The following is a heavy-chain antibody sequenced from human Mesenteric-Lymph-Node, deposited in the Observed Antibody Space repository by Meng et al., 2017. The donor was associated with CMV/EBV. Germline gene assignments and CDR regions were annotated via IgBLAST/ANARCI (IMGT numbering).Heavy chain of an antibody. J-gene: IGHJ4*02. CDR3: ARLTRTGGSHYYFDY. CDR2: IIPILGIA. CDR1: GGTFSSYA. D-gene: IGHD1-26*01. Sequence: SVKVSCKASGGTFSSYAISWVRQAPGQGLEWMGGIIPILGIANYAQKLQGRVTMTTDTSTSTAYMELRSLRSDDTAVYYCARLTRTGGSHYYFDYWGQGTLVTVSS. V-gene: IGHV1-69*10.